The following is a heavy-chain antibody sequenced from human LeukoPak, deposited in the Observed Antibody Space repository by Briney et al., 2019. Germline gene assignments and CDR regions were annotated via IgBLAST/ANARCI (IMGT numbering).Heavy chain of an antibody. Sequence: PGGSVRLSCAASGFTFNSYAMSWVRQAPGKGLEWVSAISGSGGSTYYADSVKGRFSISRDNSKNTLYLQMNSLRAEDTAVYYCAKDRVNRGEASWGQGTLVTVSS. CDR3: AKDRVNRGEAS. J-gene: IGHJ5*02. V-gene: IGHV3-23*01. D-gene: IGHD2/OR15-2a*01. CDR1: GFTFNSYA. CDR2: ISGSGGST.